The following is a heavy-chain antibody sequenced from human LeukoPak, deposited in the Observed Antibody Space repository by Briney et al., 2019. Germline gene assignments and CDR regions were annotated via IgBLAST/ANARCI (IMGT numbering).Heavy chain of an antibody. CDR2: IYYSGST. V-gene: IGHV4-59*01. CDR3: ARAVVGATKGGLDY. J-gene: IGHJ4*02. D-gene: IGHD1-26*01. CDR1: GGSISSYY. Sequence: SETLSLTCTDSGGSISSYYWSWIRQPPGKGLEWIGYIYYSGSTNYNPSLKSRVTISVDTSKNQFSLKLSSVTAADTAVYYCARAVVGATKGGLDYWGQGTLVTVSS.